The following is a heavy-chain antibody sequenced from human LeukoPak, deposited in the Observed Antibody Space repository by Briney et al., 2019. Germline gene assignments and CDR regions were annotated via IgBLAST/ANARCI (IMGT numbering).Heavy chain of an antibody. CDR2: IKSKTDGGTT. V-gene: IGHV3-15*01. J-gene: IGHJ4*02. CDR1: GFTFSNAW. D-gene: IGHD3-10*01. CDR3: TTDGVMARGVHRTY. Sequence: GGALRLSCAASGFTFSNAWMSWVRQAPGKGLEWGGRIKSKTDGGTTDYAAPVKGRFTISRDDSKSTLYLQMNSLKTEDTAVYYCTTDGVMARGVHRTYWGQGTLVTVSS.